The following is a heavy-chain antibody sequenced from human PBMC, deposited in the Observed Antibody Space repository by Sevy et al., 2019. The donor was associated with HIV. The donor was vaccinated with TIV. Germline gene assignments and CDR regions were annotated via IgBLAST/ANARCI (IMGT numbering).Heavy chain of an antibody. CDR1: GFTVSTKY. CDR2: IYSAHST. D-gene: IGHD4-17*01. J-gene: IGHJ4*02. Sequence: GGSLRLSCAASGFTVSTKYMSWVRQAPGKGLEWVPVIYSAHSTYYTDSVKGRFTISRDNSKNTLYLQMNSLRAEDTAVYYCARGKLDYGDYYYFYYWGQGTLVTVSS. V-gene: IGHV3-53*01. CDR3: ARGKLDYGDYYYFYY.